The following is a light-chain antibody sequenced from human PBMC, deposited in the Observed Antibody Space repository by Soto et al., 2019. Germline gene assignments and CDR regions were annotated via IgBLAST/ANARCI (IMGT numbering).Light chain of an antibody. Sequence: EIVMTQSPAPLSVSPGESATLSCRASQSVSSKLAWYQQKPGQAPRLLIYGASTRATGIPARFSGSGSGTEFTLTISSLQSEDFAVYYCQQHNNWPPITFGQGTRLEI. CDR3: QQHNNWPPIT. CDR2: GAS. J-gene: IGKJ5*01. CDR1: QSVSSK. V-gene: IGKV3D-15*01.